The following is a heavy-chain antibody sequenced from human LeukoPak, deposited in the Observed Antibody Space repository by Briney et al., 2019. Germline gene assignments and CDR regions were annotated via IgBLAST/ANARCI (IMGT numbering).Heavy chain of an antibody. J-gene: IGHJ6*02. V-gene: IGHV3-30*04. CDR1: GFIFSSYA. CDR2: ISSGGRHI. D-gene: IGHD2-21*01. Sequence: GGSLRLSCAASGFIFSSYAVHWVRQAPGKGLEGVAVISSGGRHIFYADSVKGRFTISRANPKNLLYLQMNSLRAEDTALYLCARCGGTCSLPSTSAMDVWGQGTTVTVS. CDR3: ARCGGTCSLPSTSAMDV.